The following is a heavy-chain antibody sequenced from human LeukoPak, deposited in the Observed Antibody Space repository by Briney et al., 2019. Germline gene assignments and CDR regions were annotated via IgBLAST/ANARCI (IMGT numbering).Heavy chain of an antibody. D-gene: IGHD4-17*01. CDR1: GGSISSSSYY. J-gene: IGHJ5*02. CDR3: ARGDYGDYAPGGP. Sequence: SETLSLTCTVSGGSISSSSYYWGWIRQPPGKGLEWIGSIYYSGSTYYNPSLKSRVTISVDTSKNQFSLKLSSVTAADTAVYYCARGDYGDYAPGGPWGQGTLVTVSS. CDR2: IYYSGST. V-gene: IGHV4-39*07.